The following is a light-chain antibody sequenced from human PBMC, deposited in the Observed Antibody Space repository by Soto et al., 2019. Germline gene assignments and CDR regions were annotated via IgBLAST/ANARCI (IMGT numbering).Light chain of an antibody. CDR2: EVS. J-gene: IGLJ2*01. V-gene: IGLV2-8*01. Sequence: QSALTQPPSASGSPGQSVTITCSGTSSDVGEENYVSWYQQHPGKVPKLRLYEVSKRPSGVPDRFSGSRSGNTASLTVSGLQAEDEADYYCSSFAGSPVVFGGGTQLTVL. CDR3: SSFAGSPVV. CDR1: SSDVGEENY.